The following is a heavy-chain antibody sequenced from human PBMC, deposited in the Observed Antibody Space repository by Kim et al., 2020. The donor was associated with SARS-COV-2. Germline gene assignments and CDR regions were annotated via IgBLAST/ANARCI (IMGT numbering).Heavy chain of an antibody. V-gene: IGHV1-46*01. D-gene: IGHD2-15*01. CDR3: ARSQATHTSLRYYYYYMDV. J-gene: IGHJ6*03. CDR2: INPSGGST. CDR1: GYTFTSYY. Sequence: ASVKVSCKASGYTFTSYYMHWVRQAPGQGLEWMGIINPSGGSTSYAQKFQGRVTMTRDTSTSTVYMELSSLRSEDTAVYYCARSQATHTSLRYYYYYMDVWGKGTTVTVSS.